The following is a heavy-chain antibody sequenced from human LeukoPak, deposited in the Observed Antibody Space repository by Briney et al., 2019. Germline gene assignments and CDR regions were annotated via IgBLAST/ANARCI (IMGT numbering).Heavy chain of an antibody. D-gene: IGHD3-3*01. CDR2: MNPNSGNT. V-gene: IGHV1-8*03. CDR1: GYTFTGYY. Sequence: ASVKVSCKASGYTFTGYYLHWVRQAPGQGLEWMGWMNPNSGNTGYAQKFQGRVTITRNTSISTAYMELSSLRSEDTAVYYCARGAGWSDAFDIWGQGTMVTVSS. CDR3: ARGAGWSDAFDI. J-gene: IGHJ3*02.